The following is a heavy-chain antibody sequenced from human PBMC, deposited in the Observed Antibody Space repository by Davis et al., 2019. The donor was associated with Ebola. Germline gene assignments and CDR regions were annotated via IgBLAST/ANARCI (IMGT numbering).Heavy chain of an antibody. CDR3: ARDLGYCSSTSCYAHGMDV. D-gene: IGHD2-2*01. CDR2: IIPIFGTA. Sequence: SVKVSCKASGGTFSSYAISWVRQAPGQGLEWMGGIIPIFGTANYAQKFQGRVTITADESTSTAYMELSSLRSEDTAVYYCARDLGYCSSTSCYAHGMDVWGQGTTVTVSS. CDR1: GGTFSSYA. J-gene: IGHJ6*02. V-gene: IGHV1-69*13.